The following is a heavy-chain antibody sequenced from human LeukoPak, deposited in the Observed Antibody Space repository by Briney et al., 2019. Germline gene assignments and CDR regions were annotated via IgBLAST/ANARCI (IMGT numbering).Heavy chain of an antibody. CDR3: ARDRPGSMDV. Sequence: PGGSLRLSCAASGLTFSPYGMNWVRQAPRKGLEWISYISSSSTNIDYADSVKGRFTISRDNAKNSLYLQMSRLRDEDTAVYYCARDRPGSMDVWGQGTTVTVSS. J-gene: IGHJ6*02. V-gene: IGHV3-48*02. CDR2: ISSSSTNI. CDR1: GLTFSPYG.